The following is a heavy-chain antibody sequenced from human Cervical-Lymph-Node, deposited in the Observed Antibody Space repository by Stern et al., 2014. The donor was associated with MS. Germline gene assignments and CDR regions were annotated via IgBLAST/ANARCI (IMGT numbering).Heavy chain of an antibody. CDR1: GFSLNTSGEG. D-gene: IGHD2-21*02. J-gene: IGHJ6*02. Sequence: QVTLKESGPTLVKPTHTSTLTCTFSGFSLNTSGEGVGWIRQPPGKALEGLAVIYGDADARCSPSLKSRLTITKDTSKNHVVLTMANMDPVDTATYYCAHTRVTSDEGYGLDVWGQGTTVTVSS. CDR2: IYGDADA. CDR3: AHTRVTSDEGYGLDV. V-gene: IGHV2-5*02.